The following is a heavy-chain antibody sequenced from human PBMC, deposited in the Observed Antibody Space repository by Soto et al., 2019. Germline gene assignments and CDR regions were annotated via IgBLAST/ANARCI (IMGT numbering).Heavy chain of an antibody. CDR1: GFTFSSYS. V-gene: IGHV3-48*02. D-gene: IGHD3-22*01. CDR3: ARVQGYYDSSYFDL. J-gene: IGHJ2*01. Sequence: GGSLRLSCAASGFTFSSYSMNWVRQAPGKGLEWVSYISSSSSTIYYADSVKGRFTISRDNAKNSLYLQMNSLRDEDTAVYYCARVQGYYDSSYFDLWGRGTLVTVSS. CDR2: ISSSSSTI.